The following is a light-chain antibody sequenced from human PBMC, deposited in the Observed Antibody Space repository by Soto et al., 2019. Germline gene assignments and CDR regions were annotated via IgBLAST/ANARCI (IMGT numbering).Light chain of an antibody. CDR1: MRDVGAYNL. V-gene: IGLV2-14*01. CDR2: EVR. CDR3: SSYTSKSSLI. Sequence: QSALTQPASVSGSPGQSITTSCAGTMRDVGAYNLVSWYQQHPGRAPQLIIYEVRNRPSGIFFRFSGSKSGNTASLTISGLQAEDEADYYCSSYTSKSSLIFGGGTKLTVL. J-gene: IGLJ2*01.